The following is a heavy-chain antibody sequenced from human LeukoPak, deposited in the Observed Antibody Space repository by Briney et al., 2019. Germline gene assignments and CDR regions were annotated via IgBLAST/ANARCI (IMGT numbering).Heavy chain of an antibody. J-gene: IGHJ1*01. CDR1: GFTFSSYG. CDR2: ISYDGSNK. D-gene: IGHD3-10*01. V-gene: IGHV3-30*18. Sequence: GGSLRLSCAASGFTFSSYGMHWVRQAPGKGLEWVAVISYDGSNKYYADSVKGRFTISRDNSKNTLYLQMNSLRAEDTAVYYCAKDPYGSGSYYILQHWGQGTLVTVSS. CDR3: AKDPYGSGSYYILQH.